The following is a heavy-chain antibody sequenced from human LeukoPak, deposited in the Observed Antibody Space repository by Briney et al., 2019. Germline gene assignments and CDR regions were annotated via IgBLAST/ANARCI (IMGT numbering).Heavy chain of an antibody. CDR2: ISSSGTI. J-gene: IGHJ4*02. CDR3: AREFSRYDFWL. CDR1: GFTFSRFN. Sequence: GGSLRLSCAASGFTFSRFNMNWVRQAPGKGLEWVSYISSSGTIYYADSVKGRFTISRDNAKNSLYLQMNSLRAEDTAVYYCAREFSRYDFWLWGQGTLVTVSS. D-gene: IGHD3-3*01. V-gene: IGHV3-48*01.